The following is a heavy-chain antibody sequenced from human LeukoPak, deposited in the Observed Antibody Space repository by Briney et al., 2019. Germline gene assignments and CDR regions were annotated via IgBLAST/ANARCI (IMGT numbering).Heavy chain of an antibody. D-gene: IGHD2-15*01. J-gene: IGHJ6*03. Sequence: ETLSLTCTVSGGSISSSSYYWGWIRQPPGKGLEWIGSIYYSGSTYYNPSLKSRVTISVDTSKNQFSLKLSSVTAADTAVYYCGRDALVGYFSYYYMDVWGKGTTVTVSS. CDR2: IYYSGST. CDR1: GGSISSSSYY. CDR3: GRDALVGYFSYYYMDV. V-gene: IGHV4-39*07.